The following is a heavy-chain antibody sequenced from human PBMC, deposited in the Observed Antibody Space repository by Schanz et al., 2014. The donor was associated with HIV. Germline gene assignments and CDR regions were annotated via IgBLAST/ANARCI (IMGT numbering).Heavy chain of an antibody. CDR2: IIPLSGTP. J-gene: IGHJ6*02. CDR3: ASGRRSGIGWRMDV. V-gene: IGHV1-69*06. D-gene: IGHD6-19*01. CDR1: GGTFINYA. Sequence: QVQLVQSGAEVKKPGSSVKVFCRASGGTFINYAFSWVRQAPGQGLEWMGGIIPLSGTPFYAQKFQGRVAITADKSTGTAYMEVSSLRSDDTAVYYCASGRRSGIGWRMDVWGQGTTVSVSS.